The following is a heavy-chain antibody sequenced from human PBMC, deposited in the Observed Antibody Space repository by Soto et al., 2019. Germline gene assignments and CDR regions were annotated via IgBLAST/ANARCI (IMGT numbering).Heavy chain of an antibody. CDR3: ARDWFGVDY. D-gene: IGHD3-16*01. CDR2: INAYNGNT. CDR1: GYTFTSYG. Sequence: APVEVSCKASGYTFTSYGFSSVRQAPGQGLEWMGWINAYNGNTNYAQKLQGRVTMTTDTSTSTAYMELRSLRSDDTAVYYCARDWFGVDYWGQGTLVTVSS. V-gene: IGHV1-18*01. J-gene: IGHJ4*02.